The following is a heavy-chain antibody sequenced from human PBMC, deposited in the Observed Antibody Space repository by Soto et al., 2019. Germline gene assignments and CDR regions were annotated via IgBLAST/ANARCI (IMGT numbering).Heavy chain of an antibody. Sequence: SVKASCKASGGTFSSYAISWVRQAPGQGLEWMGGIIPIFGTANYAQKFQGRVTITSDKSTSTAYMELSSLRSEDTAVYYRARDRDFWSGFGPYYYYGMDVWGQGTTVTVSS. D-gene: IGHD3-3*01. CDR2: IIPIFGTA. J-gene: IGHJ6*02. CDR3: ARDRDFWSGFGPYYYYGMDV. CDR1: GGTFSSYA. V-gene: IGHV1-69*06.